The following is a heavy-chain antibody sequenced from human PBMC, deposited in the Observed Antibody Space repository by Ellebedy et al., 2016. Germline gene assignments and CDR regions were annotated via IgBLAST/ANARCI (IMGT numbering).Heavy chain of an antibody. Sequence: GESLKISCAASGFTFSNYWMSWVRQVPGKGLEWVANIKQDGSEKYYVDSVKGRFTISRDNAKNSLYLQMNSLRVEDTAVYYCARARIDYWGQGTLVSVSS. CDR2: IKQDGSEK. V-gene: IGHV3-7*04. CDR3: ARARIDY. J-gene: IGHJ4*02. CDR1: GFTFSNYW.